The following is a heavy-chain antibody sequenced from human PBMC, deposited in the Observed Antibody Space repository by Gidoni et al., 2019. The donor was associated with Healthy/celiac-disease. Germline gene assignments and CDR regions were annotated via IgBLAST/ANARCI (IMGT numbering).Heavy chain of an antibody. V-gene: IGHV3-30*16. CDR2: ISYDGSNK. Sequence: QVQLVESGGGVVQPGRSLRLSCAASGFTFSSYAMHWVRQAPGKGLEWVAVISYDGSNKYYADSVKGRFTISRDNSKNTLYLQMNSLRAEDTAVYYWASGTVTTWGSTARDYYYYYGMDVWGQGTTVTVSS. CDR1: GFTFSSYA. CDR3: ASGTVTTWGSTARDYYYYYGMDV. J-gene: IGHJ6*02. D-gene: IGHD4-4*01.